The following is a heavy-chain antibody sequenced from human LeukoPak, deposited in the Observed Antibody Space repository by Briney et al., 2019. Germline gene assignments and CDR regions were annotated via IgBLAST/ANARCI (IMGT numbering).Heavy chain of an antibody. D-gene: IGHD3-22*01. CDR3: ARDLDYYDSSGSGWFDP. V-gene: IGHV1-18*01. CDR1: GYSFSMYG. J-gene: IGHJ5*02. Sequence: ASVTVSCKASGYSFSMYGISWVRQAPGQGLEWMGWISTYNGNTNYAQKFQGRVTMTTDTSTNTAYMELRSLRSDDTAVHYCARDLDYYDSSGSGWFDPWGQGTLVTVSS. CDR2: ISTYNGNT.